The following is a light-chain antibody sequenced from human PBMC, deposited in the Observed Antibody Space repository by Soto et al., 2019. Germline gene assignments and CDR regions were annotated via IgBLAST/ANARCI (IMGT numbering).Light chain of an antibody. J-gene: IGKJ1*01. CDR1: QAINKW. CDR3: QQYNSYWWT. CDR2: KAS. V-gene: IGKV1-5*03. Sequence: DIQMTQSPSTLSASVGDRVTITCRASQAINKWLAWYQQKPGQAPKLLISKASNLESGVPSRFSGSGSGTEYTLTISSLQTEDFATYYCQQYNSYWWTFGQGTKVDIK.